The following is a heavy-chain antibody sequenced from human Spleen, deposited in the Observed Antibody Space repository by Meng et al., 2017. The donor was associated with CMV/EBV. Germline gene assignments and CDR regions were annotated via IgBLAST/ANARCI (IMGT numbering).Heavy chain of an antibody. CDR2: ISYDGSNK. Sequence: GGTLSLSCAASGFIFSSYAMHWVRQAPGKGLEWVAAISYDGSNKYHADSVKGRFTISRDNSKNTLYLQMNSLIAEDTAVYYCARAGGGPGGFDYWGQGALVTVPQ. D-gene: IGHD3-16*01. V-gene: IGHV3-30*04. CDR3: ARAGGGPGGFDY. J-gene: IGHJ4*02. CDR1: GFIFSSYA.